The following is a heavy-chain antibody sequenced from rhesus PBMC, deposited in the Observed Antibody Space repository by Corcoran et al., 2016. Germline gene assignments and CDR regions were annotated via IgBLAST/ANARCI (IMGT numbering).Heavy chain of an antibody. D-gene: IGHD2-27*01. CDR1: GGSISDDYY. V-gene: IGHV4S7*01. J-gene: IGHJ3*01. Sequence: QVQLQESGPGLVKPSETLSLTCAVSGGSISDDYYWSWIRQPPGKGLEWIGDIYGSSGSTYYNPSLKGRVPISTDTSKNQFSLRLSSETAADTAVYYCARDLWGCSSIYCYSAFDFWGQGLRVTVSS. CDR3: ARDLWGCSSIYCYSAFDF. CDR2: IYGSSGST.